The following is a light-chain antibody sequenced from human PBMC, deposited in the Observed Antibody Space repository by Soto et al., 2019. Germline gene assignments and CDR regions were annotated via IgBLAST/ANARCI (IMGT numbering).Light chain of an antibody. CDR3: LQTYNLPRT. Sequence: GGRVTITCRASLTIGDSLSWFQQKAGKPPTLLIYGASALQSGVPARFSGSGSGTDFTLTISNMQREDFATYYCLQTYNLPRTFGQGTKV. CDR2: GAS. CDR1: LTIGDS. J-gene: IGKJ1*01. V-gene: IGKV1-39*01.